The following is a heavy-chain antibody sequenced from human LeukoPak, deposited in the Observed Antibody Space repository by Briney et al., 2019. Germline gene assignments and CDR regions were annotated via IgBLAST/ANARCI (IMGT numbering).Heavy chain of an antibody. CDR1: GFTFRNYA. D-gene: IGHD1-26*01. CDR2: ISYDGLIK. J-gene: IGHJ4*02. CDR3: ARDLSERYSTDF. V-gene: IGHV3-30-3*01. Sequence: GGSLRLSCAVSGFTFRNYAIHWVRQAPGKGLEWVAFISYDGLIKYYADSVKGRFTISRDNSQNTLDLQMNSLRAEDTAVYYCARDLSERYSTDFWGQGTLVTVSS.